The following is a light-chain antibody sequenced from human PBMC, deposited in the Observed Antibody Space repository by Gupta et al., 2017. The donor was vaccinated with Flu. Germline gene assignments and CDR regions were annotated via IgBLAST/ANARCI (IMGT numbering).Light chain of an antibody. CDR2: SNN. CDR3: ASWDDSLNGWV. Sequence: RVTISCSGGSSNIRGNVVNWYQHLPGTAPKLLLYSNNQRPSGVPARFSGDKSGTSASLAIRGLQSEDEADYFCASWDDSLNGWVCGGGTKL. CDR1: SSNIRGNV. J-gene: IGLJ3*02. V-gene: IGLV1-44*01.